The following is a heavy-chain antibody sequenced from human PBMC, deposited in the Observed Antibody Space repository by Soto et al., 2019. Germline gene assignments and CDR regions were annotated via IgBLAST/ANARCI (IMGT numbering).Heavy chain of an antibody. V-gene: IGHV1-69*13. J-gene: IGHJ4*02. Sequence: SVKVSCKDTGGLFSSYAISWVRQAPGQGLEWMGGIIPVFGTTYYAQKFQDRVTITADESTNTAYMELSSLRSEDTAMYYCARGGSGYVWFNEFWGQGSLVTVSS. CDR1: GGLFSSYA. D-gene: IGHD3-22*01. CDR3: ARGGSGYVWFNEF. CDR2: IIPVFGTT.